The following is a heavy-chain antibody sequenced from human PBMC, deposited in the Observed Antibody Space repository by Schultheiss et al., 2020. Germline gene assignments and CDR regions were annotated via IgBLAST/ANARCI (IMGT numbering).Heavy chain of an antibody. CDR2: ISGSGGST. CDR1: GFTFSSYA. D-gene: IGHD3-9*01. J-gene: IGHJ4*02. CDR3: AKDRYDILTGPDY. Sequence: GGSLTLSCAASGFTFSSYAMSWVRQAPGKGLEWVSAISGSGGSTYYADSVKGRFTISRDSSKNTLFLQMNSLRAEDTAVYYCAKDRYDILTGPDYWGQGTLVTVSS. V-gene: IGHV3-23*01.